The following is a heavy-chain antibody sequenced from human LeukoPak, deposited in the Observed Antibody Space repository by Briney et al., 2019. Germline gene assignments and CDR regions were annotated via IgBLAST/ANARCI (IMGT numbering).Heavy chain of an antibody. CDR1: GGTFSSYA. CDR2: IIPIFGTA. D-gene: IGHD2-2*01. CDR3: AREGSVVVPAAIEYWFDP. V-gene: IGHV1-69*05. Sequence: ASVKVSCKASGGTFSSYAISWVRQAPGQGLEWMGRIIPIFGTANYAQKFQGRVTITTDESTSTAYMELSSLRSEDMAVYYCAREGSVVVPAAIEYWFDPWGQGTLVTVSS. J-gene: IGHJ5*02.